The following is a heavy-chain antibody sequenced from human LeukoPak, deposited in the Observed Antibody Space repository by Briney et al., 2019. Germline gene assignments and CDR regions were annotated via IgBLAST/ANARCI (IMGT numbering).Heavy chain of an antibody. CDR3: TTGYSNYLRYYYYFYMDV. D-gene: IGHD4-11*01. V-gene: IGHV3-15*01. CDR1: GFTFSNAW. J-gene: IGHJ6*03. Sequence: TGGSLRLSCAASGFTFSNAWMSWVRQAPGKGLEWVGRIKSKTDDGTTDYAAPVKGRFTISRDDLKETLYLQMNSLKTEDTAVYYCTTGYSNYLRYYYYFYMDVWGKGTTVTVSS. CDR2: IKSKTDDGTT.